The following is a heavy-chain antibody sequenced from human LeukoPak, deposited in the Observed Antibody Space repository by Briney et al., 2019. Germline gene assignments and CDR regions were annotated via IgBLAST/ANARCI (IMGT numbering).Heavy chain of an antibody. CDR1: GFSFSSYG. Sequence: GGSLRLSCAASGFSFSSYGMHWVRQAPGKGLEWVAFIRYDGSNKYYADAVKGRFTVSRDNSKNTLYLQMNSLRTEDTAVYYCAKDLMRDRWFGESWGQGTLVTVSS. CDR3: AKDLMRDRWFGES. CDR2: IRYDGSNK. V-gene: IGHV3-30*02. J-gene: IGHJ5*02. D-gene: IGHD3-10*01.